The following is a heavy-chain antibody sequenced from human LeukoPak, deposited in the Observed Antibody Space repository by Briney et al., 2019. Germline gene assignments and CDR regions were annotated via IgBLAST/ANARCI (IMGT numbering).Heavy chain of an antibody. Sequence: GASLRLSCAASGFTFSSYAMSWVRQAPGKGLEWVSSISSSSSYIYYADSVKGRFTISRDNAKNSLYLQMNSLRAEDTAVYYCARSKVSCSDYWGQGTLVTVSS. J-gene: IGHJ4*02. CDR3: ARSKVSCSDY. CDR1: GFTFSSYA. V-gene: IGHV3-21*01. D-gene: IGHD2-2*01. CDR2: ISSSSSYI.